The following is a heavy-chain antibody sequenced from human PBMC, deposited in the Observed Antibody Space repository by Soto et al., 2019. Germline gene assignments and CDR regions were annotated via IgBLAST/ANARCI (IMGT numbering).Heavy chain of an antibody. V-gene: IGHV3-21*01. J-gene: IGHJ3*02. CDR2: ISSSSSYI. Sequence: GGSLRLSCAASGFTFSSYSMNWVRQAPGKGLEWVSSISSSSSYIYYADSVKGRFTISRDNAKNSLYLQMNSLRAEDTAVYYCARLRSYCSGGSCFNDAFDIWGQGTMVTVSS. CDR1: GFTFSSYS. CDR3: ARLRSYCSGGSCFNDAFDI. D-gene: IGHD2-15*01.